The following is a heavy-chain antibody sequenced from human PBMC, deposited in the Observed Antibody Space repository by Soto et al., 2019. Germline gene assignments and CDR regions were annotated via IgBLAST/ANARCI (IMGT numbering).Heavy chain of an antibody. Sequence: QVQLVQSGAEVKKPGASVKVSCKASGYTFTSYGISWVRQAPGQGLAWMGWISAYNGNTNNAQKLQGRVTMTTDTSTTTAYMELMSLRSDDTAVYYCANGYSGYDFDPYNFDYWGQGTLGPVSS. CDR3: ANGYSGYDFDPYNFDY. CDR2: ISAYNGNT. CDR1: GYTFTSYG. V-gene: IGHV1-18*01. J-gene: IGHJ4*02. D-gene: IGHD5-12*01.